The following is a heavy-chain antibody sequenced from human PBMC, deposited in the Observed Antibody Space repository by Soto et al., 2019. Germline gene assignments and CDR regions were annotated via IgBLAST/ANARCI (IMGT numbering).Heavy chain of an antibody. V-gene: IGHV3-23*01. D-gene: IGHD2-2*01. CDR2: IIDSGGST. Sequence: EVQLLESGGGLVQPGGSLRPSCPAPGFTFSTYAMGWFRLVPGKGQEWVSAIIDSGGSTYYADSVKGRFTISSDNSKNTLYRQMNSLRAEDTAVYYCVKSQGYCSSTSCPSIDYWGQGTLVTVSS. J-gene: IGHJ4*02. CDR1: GFTFSTYA. CDR3: VKSQGYCSSTSCPSIDY.